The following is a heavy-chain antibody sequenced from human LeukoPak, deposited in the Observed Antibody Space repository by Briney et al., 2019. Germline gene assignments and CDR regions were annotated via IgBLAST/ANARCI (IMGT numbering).Heavy chain of an antibody. Sequence: GSLRLSCAASGFTVSSNYMSWVRQAPGEGLEWVSILYSGGDTYYAASVKGRFTTSRDNSKNTLYLQMNTLRAEDTAVYYCARGWPPPAAGFDYWGQGTLVTVSS. CDR3: ARGWPPPAAGFDY. V-gene: IGHV3-53*01. CDR2: LYSGGDT. J-gene: IGHJ4*02. CDR1: GFTVSSNY. D-gene: IGHD6-13*01.